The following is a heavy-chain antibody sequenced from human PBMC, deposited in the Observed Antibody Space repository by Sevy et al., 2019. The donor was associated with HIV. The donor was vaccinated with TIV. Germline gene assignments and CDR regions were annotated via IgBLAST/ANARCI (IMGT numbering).Heavy chain of an antibody. Sequence: SETLSLTCAVSGYSISSGYYWGWIRQPPGKGLEWIGSIYHSGSTYYNPSLKSRVTISVDTSKNQFSLKLSSVTAADTAVYYCAGTDNVDIVATIRYYYYGMDVWGQGTTVTVSS. J-gene: IGHJ6*02. D-gene: IGHD5-12*01. CDR1: GYSISSGYY. CDR3: AGTDNVDIVATIRYYYYGMDV. CDR2: IYHSGST. V-gene: IGHV4-38-2*01.